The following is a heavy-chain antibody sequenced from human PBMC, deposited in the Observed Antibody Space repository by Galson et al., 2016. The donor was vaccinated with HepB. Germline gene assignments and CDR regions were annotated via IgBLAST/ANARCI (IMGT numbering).Heavy chain of an antibody. Sequence: SLRLSCAASGFTFSSYSMNWVRQAPGRGLEWVSCISSSSSTIYYADSVKGRFTISRDNAKNSLYLQMNSLRDEDTAVYYCARDALLIAAAGIGYYYYYYGMDVWGQGTTVTVSS. CDR2: ISSSSSTI. CDR1: GFTFSSYS. V-gene: IGHV3-48*02. CDR3: ARDALLIAAAGIGYYYYYYGMDV. D-gene: IGHD6-13*01. J-gene: IGHJ6*02.